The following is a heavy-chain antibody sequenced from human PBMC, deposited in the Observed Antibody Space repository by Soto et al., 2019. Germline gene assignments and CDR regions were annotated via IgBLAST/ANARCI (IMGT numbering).Heavy chain of an antibody. CDR2: IKMKSEGATR. Sequence: EVKLVESGGGLMTPGGSLRLSCAASGFTFSNAWMNWVRQAPGKGLEWVGLIKMKSEGATRHYAAPVNGRFTISRDDSKSTLYLQMSSLKTEDTAVYYCTTLGSHYYYHNFDVWGQGTTVTVSS. V-gene: IGHV3-15*07. J-gene: IGHJ6*02. CDR1: GFTFSNAW. CDR3: TTLGSHYYYHNFDV.